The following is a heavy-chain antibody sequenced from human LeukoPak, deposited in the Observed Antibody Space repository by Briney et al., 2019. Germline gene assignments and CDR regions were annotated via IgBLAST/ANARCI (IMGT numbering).Heavy chain of an antibody. Sequence: ASVKVSCKVSGYTLSEISMHWVRQAPGKGLEWMGGFDPEDGETIYAQKFQGRVTMTEDTSTDTAYMELSSLRSEDTAVYYCATRGTDILTGYSPFDMDVWGKGTTVTVSS. V-gene: IGHV1-24*01. CDR2: FDPEDGET. D-gene: IGHD3-9*01. J-gene: IGHJ6*03. CDR1: GYTLSEIS. CDR3: ATRGTDILTGYSPFDMDV.